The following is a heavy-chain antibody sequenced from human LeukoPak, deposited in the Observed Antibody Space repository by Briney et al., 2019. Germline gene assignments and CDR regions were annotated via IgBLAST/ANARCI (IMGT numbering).Heavy chain of an antibody. V-gene: IGHV4-4*07. Sequence: PSETLSLTCTVSGGSISSYYWSWIRQPAGKGLEWIGRIYTSGSTNYNPSLKSRVTMSVDTSKNQFSLKLSSVTAADTAVYYCARMGHYYDSSGYYSLTYWGQGTLVTVSS. CDR1: GGSISSYY. CDR3: ARMGHYYDSSGYYSLTY. D-gene: IGHD3-22*01. J-gene: IGHJ4*02. CDR2: IYTSGST.